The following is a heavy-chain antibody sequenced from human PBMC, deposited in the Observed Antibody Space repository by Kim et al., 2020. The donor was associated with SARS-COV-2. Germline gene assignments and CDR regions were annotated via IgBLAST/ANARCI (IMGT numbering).Heavy chain of an antibody. V-gene: IGHV4-34*01. Sequence: SLKSRVPISVDTSKNQFSLKLSSVTAADTAVYYCARSMVRGVFYYYGMDVWGQGTTVTVSS. D-gene: IGHD3-10*01. J-gene: IGHJ6*02. CDR3: ARSMVRGVFYYYGMDV.